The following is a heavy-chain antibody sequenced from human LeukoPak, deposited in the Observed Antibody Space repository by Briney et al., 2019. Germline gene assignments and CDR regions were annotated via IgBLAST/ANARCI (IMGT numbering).Heavy chain of an antibody. D-gene: IGHD4-17*01. J-gene: IGHJ6*04. CDR3: AGSGASSYDYGDKRTYYCYYSGMDV. V-gene: IGHV4-59*07. CDR2: ILYSGRT. CDR1: GGSISSYY. Sequence: SDTLSLTCTVSGGSISSYYWSWTRHPPGEGREWIGYILYSGRTNYNPSLKGPVTISVDTSKNQFSLKLSSLTAADTAVYYWAGSGASSYDYGDKRTYYCYYSGMDVWGKGTTVTVSS.